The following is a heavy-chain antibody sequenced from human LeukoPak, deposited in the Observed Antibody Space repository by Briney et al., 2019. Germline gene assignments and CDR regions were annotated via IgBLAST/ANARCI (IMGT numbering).Heavy chain of an antibody. D-gene: IGHD6-19*01. CDR1: GGSISSSSYY. CDR2: IYYSGST. Sequence: PSETLSPTCTVSGGSISSSSYYWGWIRQPPGKGLEWIGSIYYSGSTYYNPSLKSQVTISVDTSKNQFSLKLSSVTAADTAVYYCASLYSSGWSGYYYMDVWGKGTTVTVSS. CDR3: ASLYSSGWSGYYYMDV. V-gene: IGHV4-39*01. J-gene: IGHJ6*03.